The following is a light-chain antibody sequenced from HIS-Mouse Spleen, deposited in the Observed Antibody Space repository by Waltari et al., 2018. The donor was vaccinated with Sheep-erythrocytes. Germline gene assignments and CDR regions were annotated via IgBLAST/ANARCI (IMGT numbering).Light chain of an antibody. CDR2: KAS. Sequence: DIQLTQSPSFLSASVGDRVTITCRASQGISSYLAWYQQKPGKAPKLLIYKASSLESGVPSRFSGSGSGTEFTLTISSLQPDDFATYYCQQYNSYSPNWTFGQGTKVEIK. V-gene: IGKV1-5*03. CDR1: QGISSY. J-gene: IGKJ1*01. CDR3: QQYNSYSPNWT.